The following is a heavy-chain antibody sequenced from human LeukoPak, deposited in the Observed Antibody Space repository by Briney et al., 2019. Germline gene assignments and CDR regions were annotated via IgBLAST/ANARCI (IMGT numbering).Heavy chain of an antibody. CDR3: AREEVTIFGVVIIRYFDY. Sequence: SETLSLTCTVSGGSISSYYWSWIRQPPGKGLEWIGRIYTSGSTNYNPSLKSRVTMSVDTSKNQFSLKLSSVTAADTAVYYCAREEVTIFGVVIIRYFDYWGQGTLVTVSS. CDR1: GGSISSYY. V-gene: IGHV4-4*07. J-gene: IGHJ4*02. CDR2: IYTSGST. D-gene: IGHD3-3*01.